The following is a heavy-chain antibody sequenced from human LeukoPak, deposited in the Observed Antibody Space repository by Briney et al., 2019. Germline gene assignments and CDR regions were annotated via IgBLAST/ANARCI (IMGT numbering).Heavy chain of an antibody. CDR2: INHSGGT. CDR1: GGSFSGYY. J-gene: IGHJ4*02. Sequence: SETLSLTCAVYGGSFSGYYWSWIRQPPGKGLEWIGEINHSGGTNYNPSLKSRVTISVDTSKNQFSLKLSSVTAADTAVYYCARHTHYYDSSGYFDYWGQGTLVTVSS. V-gene: IGHV4-34*01. D-gene: IGHD3-22*01. CDR3: ARHTHYYDSSGYFDY.